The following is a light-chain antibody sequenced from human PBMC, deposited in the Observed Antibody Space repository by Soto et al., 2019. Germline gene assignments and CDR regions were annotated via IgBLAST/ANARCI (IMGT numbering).Light chain of an antibody. CDR1: QSVSSN. Sequence: EIVMTQSPATLSVSPGERATLSCRASQSVSSNFAWYQQKPGQAPRLLIYGASTRATGIPARFSGSGSGTEFTHTISRRQSEDFAVYYCQQYNNWPPLFTFGPGTKVDIK. CDR3: QQYNNWPPLFT. CDR2: GAS. V-gene: IGKV3-15*01. J-gene: IGKJ3*01.